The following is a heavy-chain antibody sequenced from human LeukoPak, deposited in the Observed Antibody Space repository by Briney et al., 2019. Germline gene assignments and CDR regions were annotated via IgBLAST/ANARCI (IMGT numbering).Heavy chain of an antibody. CDR1: GFTFSSYA. V-gene: IGHV3-23*01. CDR2: ISGSGGST. D-gene: IGHD4-17*01. CDR3: AKIFGDYGDYKYNWFDP. J-gene: IGHJ5*02. Sequence: GGSLRLSCAASGFTFSSYAMSWVRQAPGKGLEWVSAISGSGGSTYDADSVKGRFTISRDNSKNTLYLQMNSLRAEDTAVYYCAKIFGDYGDYKYNWFDPWGQGTLVTVSS.